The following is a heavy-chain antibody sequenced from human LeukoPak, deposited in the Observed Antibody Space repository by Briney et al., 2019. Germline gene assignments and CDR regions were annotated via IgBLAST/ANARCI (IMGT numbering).Heavy chain of an antibody. CDR2: IYHSGST. J-gene: IGHJ4*02. CDR1: GGSISSYY. D-gene: IGHD6-13*01. CDR3: AALGSSSWRGFDY. Sequence: SETLSLTCTVSGGSISSYYWSWIRQPPGKGLEWIGYIYHSGSTYYNPSLKSRVTISVDRSKNQFSLKLSSVTAADTAVFYCAALGSSSWRGFDYWGQGTLVTVSS. V-gene: IGHV4-59*04.